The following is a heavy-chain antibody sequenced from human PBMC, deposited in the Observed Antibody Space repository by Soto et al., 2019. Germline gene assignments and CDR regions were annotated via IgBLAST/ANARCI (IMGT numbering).Heavy chain of an antibody. CDR3: ARGPSVLRYFDWLYPTSNYYMDV. Sequence: VKASSKARCNTYTRSDIKWVRQATGLGPEWMGWMNPNSGNTGYAQKFQGRVTMTRNTSISTAYMELSSLRSEDTAVYYCARGPSVLRYFDWLYPTSNYYMDVWGKGTTVTVSS. J-gene: IGHJ6*03. V-gene: IGHV1-8*01. CDR1: CNTYTRSD. D-gene: IGHD3-9*01. CDR2: MNPNSGNT.